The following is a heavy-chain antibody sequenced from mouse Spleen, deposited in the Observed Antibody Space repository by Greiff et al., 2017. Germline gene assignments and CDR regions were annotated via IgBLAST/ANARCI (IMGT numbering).Heavy chain of an antibody. V-gene: IGHV1-4*01. Sequence: QVQLQQSGAELARPGASVKMSCKASGCTFTSYTMHWVKQRPGQGLEWIGYINPSSGYTKYNQKFKDKATLTADKSSSTAYMQLSSLTSEDSAVYYCAREGFSAWFAYWGQGTLVTVSA. CDR3: AREGFSAWFAY. CDR1: GCTFTSYT. D-gene: IGHD3-1*01. J-gene: IGHJ3*01. CDR2: INPSSGYT.